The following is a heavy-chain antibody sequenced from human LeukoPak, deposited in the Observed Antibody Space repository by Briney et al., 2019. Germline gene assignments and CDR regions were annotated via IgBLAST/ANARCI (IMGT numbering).Heavy chain of an antibody. V-gene: IGHV3-48*03. CDR3: AKDRGLAVAGTLY. CDR1: GFIFSSYE. D-gene: IGHD6-19*01. CDR2: ISSSGSTI. Sequence: GGSLRLSCAASGFIFSSYEMNWVRQAPGKGLECVSYISSSGSTIYYADSVKGRFTISRDNSKNTLYLQMNSLRAEDTAVYYCAKDRGLAVAGTLYWGQGTLVTVSS. J-gene: IGHJ4*02.